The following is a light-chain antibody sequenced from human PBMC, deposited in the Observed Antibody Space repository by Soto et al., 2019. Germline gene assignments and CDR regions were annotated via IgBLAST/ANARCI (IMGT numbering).Light chain of an antibody. CDR2: ASS. V-gene: IGKV1-39*01. CDR1: QSIDNY. J-gene: IGKJ1*01. CDR3: EQSYTTPRT. Sequence: DIQMTQSPSSLSASIGDRVTITCRASQSIDNYLNWYQQKPGKAPNLLIYASSTLRSGVPSRFSASGSGTEFTLTISSLQPEDFATYYCEQSYTTPRTFGQGTKVEIK.